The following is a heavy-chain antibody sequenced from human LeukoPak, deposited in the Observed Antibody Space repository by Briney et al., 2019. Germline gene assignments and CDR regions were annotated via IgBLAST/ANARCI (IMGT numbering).Heavy chain of an antibody. CDR1: VFTLRSNY. CDR3: ARAGQHNGGCYFDH. Sequence: GRSLRLPRAVSVFTLRSNYMTWARRAPGKGREGVSVIHSGGNTYYDDSVKGRFTIFRDNPKNKAYLQMNSLRAEDTAVYYCARAGQHNGGCYFDHCGQGTLVTVSS. V-gene: IGHV3-53*01. CDR2: IHSGGNT. J-gene: IGHJ4*02. D-gene: IGHD4-23*01.